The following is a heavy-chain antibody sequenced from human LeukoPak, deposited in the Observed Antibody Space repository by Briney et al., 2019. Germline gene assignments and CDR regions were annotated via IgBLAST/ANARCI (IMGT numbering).Heavy chain of an antibody. CDR2: IYNSGST. Sequence: SETLSLTCTVSGGSISSHYWTWIRQPPGKGLEWIGYIYNSGSTNYNPSLKSRVTISVDTSKNEFSLKLRSVTAADTAVYYCARGWWTGFPCMQWFDPWGQGTLVTVSS. CDR3: ARGWWTGFPCMQWFDP. D-gene: IGHD3/OR15-3a*01. V-gene: IGHV4-59*11. J-gene: IGHJ5*02. CDR1: GGSISSHY.